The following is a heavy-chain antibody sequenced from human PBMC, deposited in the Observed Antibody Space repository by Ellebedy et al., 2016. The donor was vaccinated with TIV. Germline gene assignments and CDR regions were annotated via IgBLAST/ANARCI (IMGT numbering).Heavy chain of an antibody. D-gene: IGHD3-10*01. J-gene: IGHJ4*02. Sequence: GESLKISCAASGFTFSSYAMHWVRQAPGKGLAWVAVISSDGSSEYYADSVKGRFTISRDNSKNTLYLQMNSLRVEDTAVYYCARGGRRWGQGTLVTVSS. V-gene: IGHV3-30-3*01. CDR3: ARGGRR. CDR2: ISSDGSSE. CDR1: GFTFSSYA.